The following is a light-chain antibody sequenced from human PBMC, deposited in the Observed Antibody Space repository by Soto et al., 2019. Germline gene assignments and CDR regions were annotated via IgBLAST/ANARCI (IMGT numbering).Light chain of an antibody. CDR3: QAYYSSGRGSV. V-gene: IGLV1-40*01. CDR2: ADG. CDR1: SSNIGAGYD. J-gene: IGLJ2*01. Sequence: QSVLTQPPSVSGAPGQRVTISCTGSSSNIGAGYDVHWFQQLPGTAPKLLIDADGHRPSGVPDRFSGSKSGTSAALAITGLPAEDEADYYRQAYYSSGRGSVFGGGTELTVL.